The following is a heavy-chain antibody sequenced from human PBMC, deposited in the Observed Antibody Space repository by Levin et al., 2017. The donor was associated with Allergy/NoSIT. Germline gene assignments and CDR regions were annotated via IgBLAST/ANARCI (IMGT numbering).Heavy chain of an antibody. Sequence: PGGSLRLSCAASGFTFSSYGMHWVRQAPGKGLEWVAVISYDGSNKYYADSVKGRFTISRDNSKNTLYLQMNSLRAEDTAVYYCAKGGRGGGWLDVWGQGTTVTVSS. J-gene: IGHJ6*02. D-gene: IGHD3-16*01. CDR3: AKGGRGGGWLDV. CDR2: ISYDGSNK. CDR1: GFTFSSYG. V-gene: IGHV3-30*18.